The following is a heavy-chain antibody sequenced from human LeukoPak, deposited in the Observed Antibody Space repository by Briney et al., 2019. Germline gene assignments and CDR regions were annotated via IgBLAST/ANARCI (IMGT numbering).Heavy chain of an antibody. D-gene: IGHD6-19*01. V-gene: IGHV3-48*03. CDR1: GFTFSSYE. J-gene: IGHJ4*02. CDR3: ARARAFSSGGCFDY. Sequence: GGSLRLSCAASGFTFSSYEMNWVGQAPGKGLDWVSYINSVGSTIYYADSVKGRFTISRDNAKNSLYLQMNSLRAEDTAVYYCARARAFSSGGCFDYWGQGTLVTVSS. CDR2: INSVGSTI.